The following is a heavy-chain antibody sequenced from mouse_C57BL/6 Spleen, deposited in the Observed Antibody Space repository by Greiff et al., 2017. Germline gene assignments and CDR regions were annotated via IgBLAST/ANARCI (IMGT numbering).Heavy chain of an antibody. J-gene: IGHJ4*01. D-gene: IGHD2-5*01. CDR1: GFTFSSYA. CDR2: ISDGGSYT. V-gene: IGHV5-4*01. CDR3: ARDSNYYAMDY. Sequence: EVHLVESGGGLVKPGGSLKLSCAASGFTFSSYAMSWVRQTPEKRLEWVATISDGGSYTYYPDNVKGRFTISRDNAKNNLYLQMSHLKSEDTAVYYCARDSNYYAMDYWGQGTSVTVSS.